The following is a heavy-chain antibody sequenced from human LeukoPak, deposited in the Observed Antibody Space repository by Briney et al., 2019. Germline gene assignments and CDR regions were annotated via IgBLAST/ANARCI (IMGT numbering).Heavy chain of an antibody. D-gene: IGHD6-6*01. CDR1: GGSFSGYY. J-gene: IGHJ4*02. CDR2: INHSGST. V-gene: IGHV4-34*01. Sequence: PSETLSLTCAVYGGSFSGYYWSWIRQPPGKGLEWIGEINHSGSTNYNPSLKSRVTISVDTSKNQFSLKLSSMTAADTAVYYCARAGIVARRGGVFDYWGQGTLVTVPS. CDR3: ARAGIVARRGGVFDY.